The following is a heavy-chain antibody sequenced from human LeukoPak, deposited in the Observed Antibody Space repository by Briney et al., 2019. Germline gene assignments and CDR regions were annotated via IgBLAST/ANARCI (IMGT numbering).Heavy chain of an antibody. CDR2: IWYDGSNK. J-gene: IGHJ4*02. D-gene: IGHD6-13*01. V-gene: IGHV3-33*01. CDR3: ARGSSSSWSQFDY. CDR1: GFTFSSYG. Sequence: GGSLRLSCAASGFTFSSYGMHWVRQAPGKGLECVAVIWYDGSNKYYADSVKGRFTISRDNSKNTLYLQMNSLRAEDTAVYYCARGSSSSWSQFDYWGQGTLATVSS.